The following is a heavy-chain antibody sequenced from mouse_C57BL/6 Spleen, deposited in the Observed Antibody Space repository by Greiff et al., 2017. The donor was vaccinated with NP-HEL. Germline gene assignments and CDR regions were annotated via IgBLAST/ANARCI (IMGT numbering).Heavy chain of an antibody. Sequence: QVQLQQSGAELVMPGASVKLSCKASGYTFTSYWMHWVKQRPGQGLEWIGEFDPSDSYTNYNQKFKGKSTLTVDKSSSTAYMQLSSLTSEDSAVYYCARSFYDYDLYYAMDYWGQGTSVTVSS. CDR2: FDPSDSYT. J-gene: IGHJ4*01. D-gene: IGHD2-4*01. V-gene: IGHV1-69*01. CDR3: ARSFYDYDLYYAMDY. CDR1: GYTFTSYW.